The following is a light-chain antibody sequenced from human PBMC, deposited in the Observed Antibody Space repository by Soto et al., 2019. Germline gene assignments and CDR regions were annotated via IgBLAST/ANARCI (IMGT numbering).Light chain of an antibody. Sequence: ETVMTQSPATLSVSPGERATLSCRASHSVGSTLAWYQQKPGQAPRLLMYDTSTRATGIPARFSGSGSGTEFTLTISSLQPDDFATYYCQQYNSYSHTFGQGTKLEIK. CDR1: HSVGST. CDR2: DTS. J-gene: IGKJ2*01. CDR3: QQYNSYSHT. V-gene: IGKV3-15*01.